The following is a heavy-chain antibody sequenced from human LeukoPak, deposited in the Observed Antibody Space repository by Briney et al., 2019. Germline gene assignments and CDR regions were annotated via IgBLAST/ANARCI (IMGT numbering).Heavy chain of an antibody. CDR1: GYTFTSYD. CDR3: ARGTDYISDYYDSSGYQYYFDY. V-gene: IGHV1-8*03. J-gene: IGHJ4*02. Sequence: ASVKVSCKASGYTFTSYDINWVRQATGQGLEWMGWMNPNSGNTGYAQKFQGRVTITRNTSISTAYMELSSLRSEDTAVYYCARGTDYISDYYDSSGYQYYFDYWGQGTLVTVSS. CDR2: MNPNSGNT. D-gene: IGHD3-22*01.